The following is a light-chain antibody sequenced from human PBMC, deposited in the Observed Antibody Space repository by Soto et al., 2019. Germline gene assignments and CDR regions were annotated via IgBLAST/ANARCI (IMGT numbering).Light chain of an antibody. CDR1: RRDVGGYNY. V-gene: IGLV2-14*01. J-gene: IGLJ2*01. Sequence: QSALTQPASVSGSPGQSITISCTGTRRDVGGYNYVSWYQQYPGKSPKLLIYEVTHRPSGVSNRFSGSKSGNTASLTISGLQAEDEADYYCSSYAGNYNLVFGGGTKVTVL. CDR3: SSYAGNYNLV. CDR2: EVT.